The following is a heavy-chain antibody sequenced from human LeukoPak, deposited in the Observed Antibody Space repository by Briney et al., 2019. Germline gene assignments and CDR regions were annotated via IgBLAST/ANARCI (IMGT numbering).Heavy chain of an antibody. CDR2: IKHDGSAK. Sequence: PGGSLRLSCAASGFTFSSYWMSWVRQAPGKGLEWVANIKHDGSAKYYVDSVKGRFTISRDNAKNSLYLQMNSLRAEDTAVYYCARSLYDRNWFDPWGQGTLVTVSS. V-gene: IGHV3-7*02. D-gene: IGHD3-9*01. CDR3: ARSLYDRNWFDP. J-gene: IGHJ5*02. CDR1: GFTFSSYW.